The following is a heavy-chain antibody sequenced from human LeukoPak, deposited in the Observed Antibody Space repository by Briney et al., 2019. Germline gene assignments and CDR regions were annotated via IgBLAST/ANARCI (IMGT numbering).Heavy chain of an antibody. CDR2: IIPIFGTS. D-gene: IGHD6-6*01. V-gene: IGHV1-69*05. CDR1: GGTFSSYA. CDR3: ARAVATRIAARPGANYYYMDV. Sequence: SVKVSCKASGGTFSSYAISWVRQAPGQGLEWMGGIIPIFGTSNYAQKFQGRVTITTDESTSTAYMELSSLRSEDTAVYYCARAVATRIAARPGANYYYMDVWGKGTTVTVSS. J-gene: IGHJ6*03.